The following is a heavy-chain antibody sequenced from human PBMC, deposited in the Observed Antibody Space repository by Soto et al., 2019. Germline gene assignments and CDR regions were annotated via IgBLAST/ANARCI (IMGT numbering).Heavy chain of an antibody. V-gene: IGHV4-34*01. CDR3: ARGRVVPAATYFDY. CDR2: INHSGST. Sequence: SETLSLTCAVYGGSFSGYYWSWIRQPPGKGLEWIGEINHSGSTNYNPSLKSRVTISVDTSKNQFSLKLSSVTAADTAVYYCARGRVVPAATYFDYWGQGTLVTAPQ. J-gene: IGHJ4*02. CDR1: GGSFSGYY. D-gene: IGHD2-2*01.